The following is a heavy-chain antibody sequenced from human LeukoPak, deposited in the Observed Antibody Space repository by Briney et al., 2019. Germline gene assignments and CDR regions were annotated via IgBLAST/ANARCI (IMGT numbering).Heavy chain of an antibody. CDR1: GGTFSSYA. CDR3: ARDSSSWPFDY. Sequence: SVNLSSKASGGTFSSYAISWVPQAPAQGLECMVGIIPILGTAKYAQKFQGRVQITTDESTSTAYMELSSLRSEDTAVYYCARDSSSWPFDYWGQGTLVTVSS. CDR2: IIPILGTA. V-gene: IGHV1-69*05. D-gene: IGHD6-13*01. J-gene: IGHJ4*02.